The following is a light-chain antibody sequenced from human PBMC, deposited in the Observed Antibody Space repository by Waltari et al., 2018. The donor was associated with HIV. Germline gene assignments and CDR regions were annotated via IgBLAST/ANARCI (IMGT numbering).Light chain of an antibody. CDR2: EVS. Sequence: QFALTQPASVSGSPGQSITVSCTGTNSDIGYYNYVSWYQQHPGKAPTLIIYEVSNRPSGVSNRFSGPKAGNTAALTFSGLQAEDGADYFCSSLTNSATLSVLFGGGTKLTVL. V-gene: IGLV2-14*01. CDR3: SSLTNSATLSVL. CDR1: NSDIGYYNY. J-gene: IGLJ3*02.